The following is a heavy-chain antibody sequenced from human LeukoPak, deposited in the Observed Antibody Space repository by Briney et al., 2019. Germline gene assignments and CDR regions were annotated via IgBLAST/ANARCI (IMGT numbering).Heavy chain of an antibody. CDR1: GGTFNSYA. D-gene: IGHD3-22*01. Sequence: ASVNVSCKASGGTFNSYAISWVRQAPGEGREGMGWINTNTGNPTYAQGFTGRFVFSLDTSVSTAYLQISSLKAEDTAVYYCARGRGYYDSSWFDPWGQGTLVTVSS. J-gene: IGHJ5*02. V-gene: IGHV7-4-1*02. CDR2: INTNTGNP. CDR3: ARGRGYYDSSWFDP.